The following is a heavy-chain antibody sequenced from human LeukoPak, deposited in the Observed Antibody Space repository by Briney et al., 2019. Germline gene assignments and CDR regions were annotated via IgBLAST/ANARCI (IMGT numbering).Heavy chain of an antibody. V-gene: IGHV4-34*01. J-gene: IGHJ3*02. CDR1: GGSFSGYY. Sequence: SETLSLTCAVYGGSFSGYYWSWIRQPPGKGLEWIGEINHSGSTNYNPSLKSRVTISVDTSKHQFSLKLSSVTAADTAVYYCARGELPGAFGIWGQGTMVTVSS. CDR2: INHSGST. CDR3: ARGELPGAFGI. D-gene: IGHD1-7*01.